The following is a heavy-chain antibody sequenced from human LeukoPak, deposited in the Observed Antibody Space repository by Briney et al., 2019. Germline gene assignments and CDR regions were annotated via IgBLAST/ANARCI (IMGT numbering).Heavy chain of an antibody. CDR1: GFTFSDYS. J-gene: IGHJ4*02. CDR3: ARTRSKVGTPTFDY. V-gene: IGHV3-48*02. D-gene: IGHD4-23*01. CDR2: INSGSSTI. Sequence: PGGSLRLSCAASGFTFSDYSMNWVRQDPGKGLEWVSYINSGSSTIYYVDSVEGRFTISRDNAKNSLYLQMNSLRDEDTAVYHCARTRSKVGTPTFDYWGQGTLVTVSS.